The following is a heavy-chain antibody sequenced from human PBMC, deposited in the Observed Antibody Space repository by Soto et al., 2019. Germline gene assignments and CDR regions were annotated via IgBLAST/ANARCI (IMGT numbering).Heavy chain of an antibody. D-gene: IGHD6-13*01. Sequence: QVALVESGGGVVQPGGSQRLSCAASGFIFGTYAMHWVRQAPGKGLEWVALIWYDSSEKYYADSVKGRFTISRDNSNNMLYLQMNSLRAEDTAVYYCARDHGSSWYLVYWGQGTLVTVSS. CDR3: ARDHGSSWYLVY. V-gene: IGHV3-33*01. J-gene: IGHJ4*02. CDR1: GFIFGTYA. CDR2: IWYDSSEK.